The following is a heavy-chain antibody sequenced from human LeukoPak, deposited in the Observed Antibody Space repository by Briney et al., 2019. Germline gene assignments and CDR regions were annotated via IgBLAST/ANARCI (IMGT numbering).Heavy chain of an antibody. D-gene: IGHD3-16*01. CDR3: ARAHTFRGLWFDP. J-gene: IGHJ5*02. CDR1: GFTFSTYW. CDR2: ISSNGGST. Sequence: GGSLRLSCAASGFTFSTYWMHWVRQAPGKGLEYVSAISSNGGSTYYANSVKGRFTISRDNSKNTLYLQMGSLRAEDMAVYYCARAHTFRGLWFDPWGQGTLVTVSS. V-gene: IGHV3-64*01.